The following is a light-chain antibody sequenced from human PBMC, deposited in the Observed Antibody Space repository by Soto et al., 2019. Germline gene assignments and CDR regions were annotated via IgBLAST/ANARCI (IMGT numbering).Light chain of an antibody. CDR3: QQRSDWPAYS. V-gene: IGKV3-11*01. CDR2: DAS. CDR1: QSVSTY. J-gene: IGKJ2*01. Sequence: EIVLTQSPATLSLSPGERLTLSCRPSQSVSTYLAWYLQKPGWAPRFLIYDASDRATGPPARFSGSGSATDFTLTISSLEPEDVAVYNWQQRSDWPAYSFGQETKVDI.